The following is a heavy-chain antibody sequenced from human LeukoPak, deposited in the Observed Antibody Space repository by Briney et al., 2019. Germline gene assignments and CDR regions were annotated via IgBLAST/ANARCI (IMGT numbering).Heavy chain of an antibody. D-gene: IGHD5-12*01. J-gene: IGHJ4*02. V-gene: IGHV3-30*02. CDR1: GFSFSNYG. CDR3: ARGGQWLRSPQLDY. Sequence: GGSLRLSCAASGFSFSNYGMHWVRQAPGKGLEWGAFIRYDGSIKYYADSVKGRFTISRDNSKNTLYLQMNSLRAEDTAVYYCARGGQWLRSPQLDYWGQGTLVTVSS. CDR2: IRYDGSIK.